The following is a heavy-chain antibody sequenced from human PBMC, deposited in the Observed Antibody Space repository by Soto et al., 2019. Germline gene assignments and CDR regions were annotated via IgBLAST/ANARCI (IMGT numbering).Heavy chain of an antibody. CDR3: ARLRLAATANWYFDL. J-gene: IGHJ2*01. Sequence: QVQLQESGPGLVKPSETLSLTCTVSGGSVSSGRYYWSWIRQPPGKGLEWIGYVYYSGSTNYNPSLKSRFTESVDTSKNQFSLKLSSVTAADTAVYYCARLRLAATANWYFDLWGRGTLVTVSS. D-gene: IGHD4-17*01. CDR2: VYYSGST. CDR1: GGSVSSGRYY. V-gene: IGHV4-61*01.